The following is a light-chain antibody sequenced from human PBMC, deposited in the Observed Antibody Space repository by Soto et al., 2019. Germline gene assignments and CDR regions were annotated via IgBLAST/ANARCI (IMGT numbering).Light chain of an antibody. CDR1: QSVFSRY. V-gene: IGKV3-20*01. Sequence: EIVLTQSPGTLSLSPGERATLSCRASQSVFSRYLAWYQQKPGQAPRLLIYGASSKASGIPDRFSGSGSGTDFTLPISGLEPEDFAVYYCQQYSNSPPYTFGQGTKLEIK. J-gene: IGKJ2*01. CDR3: QQYSNSPPYT. CDR2: GAS.